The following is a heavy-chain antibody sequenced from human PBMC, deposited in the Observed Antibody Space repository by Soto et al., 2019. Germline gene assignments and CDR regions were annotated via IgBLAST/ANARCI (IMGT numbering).Heavy chain of an antibody. Sequence: GESLKISCKGSGYSFTIYWIGWVRQMPGKGLEWMGIIYPGDSDTRYSPSFQGQVTISADKSISTAYLQWSSLKASDTAMYYCARRIAMVRGVSKSSYYYYGMDVWGQGTTVTVSS. V-gene: IGHV5-51*01. CDR1: GYSFTIYW. CDR3: ARRIAMVRGVSKSSYYYYGMDV. D-gene: IGHD3-10*01. CDR2: IYPGDSDT. J-gene: IGHJ6*02.